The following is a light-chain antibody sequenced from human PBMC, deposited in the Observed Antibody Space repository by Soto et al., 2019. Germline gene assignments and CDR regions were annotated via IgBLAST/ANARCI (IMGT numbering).Light chain of an antibody. J-gene: IGKJ1*01. CDR2: GAS. CDR3: QQYKNWPPWT. V-gene: IGKV3-15*01. Sequence: EIVMTQSPATVSVSRGERATLSCRASQSVSINLAWYQQIPGQAPRLLIYGASTRATGVPARFSGSGSGTDFTLTISSLQSEDSAVYYCQQYKNWPPWTFGQGTKVDIK. CDR1: QSVSIN.